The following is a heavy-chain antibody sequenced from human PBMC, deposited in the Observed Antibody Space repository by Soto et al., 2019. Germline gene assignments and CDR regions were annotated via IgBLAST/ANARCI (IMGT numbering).Heavy chain of an antibody. D-gene: IGHD6-19*01. CDR1: GFTFSSYG. V-gene: IGHV3-30*18. CDR2: ISYDGRNK. CDR3: VKDGSSGWPYFYDMDV. Sequence: PGGSLRLSCAASGFTFSSYGMHWVRQAPGKGLEWVAVISYDGRNKYYADAVKGRFTISRDNSKSTLYLQMSSLRAEDTAAYYCVKDGSSGWPYFYDMDVWGQGTTVTVSS. J-gene: IGHJ6*02.